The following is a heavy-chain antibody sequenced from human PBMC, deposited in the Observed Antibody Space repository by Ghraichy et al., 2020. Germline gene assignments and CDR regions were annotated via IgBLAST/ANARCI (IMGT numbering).Heavy chain of an antibody. J-gene: IGHJ2*01. CDR1: GFTFNSYA. V-gene: IGHV3-23*01. CDR3: TKEGRPYSGGGYFDL. D-gene: IGHD5-18*01. CDR2: INEHGRAT. Sequence: GGSLRLSCAASGFTFNSYAMGWVRQAQGKGLEWVSTINEHGRATSYAASVKGRFTISGDNSRDTLFLQVNSLRFDDTAVYYCTKEGRPYSGGGYFDLWHRGTLVTVSS.